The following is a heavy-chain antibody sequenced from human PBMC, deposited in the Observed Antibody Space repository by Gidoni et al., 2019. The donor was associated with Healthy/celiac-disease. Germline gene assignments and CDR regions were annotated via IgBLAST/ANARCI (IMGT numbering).Heavy chain of an antibody. CDR2: INHSGST. CDR3: ARVASGLLLWFRDRFDP. J-gene: IGHJ5*02. Sequence: QVQLQQCGAGLLKPSETLSLTCAVYGGSFSGYYWRWIRQPPGKGLEWIGEINHSGSTNYNPSLKSRVTISVDTSKNQFSLKLSSVTAAETAVYYCARVASGLLLWFRDRFDPWGQGTLVTVSS. CDR1: GGSFSGYY. D-gene: IGHD3-10*01. V-gene: IGHV4-34*01.